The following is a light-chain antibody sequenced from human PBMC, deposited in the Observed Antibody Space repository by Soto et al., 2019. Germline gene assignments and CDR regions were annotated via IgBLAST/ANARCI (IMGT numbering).Light chain of an antibody. CDR2: EAS. J-gene: IGKJ1*01. Sequence: IRMTQSPSSFSAATGDRVTITCRASQSINKWLAWYQQKPGKAPTLLIYEASILQNGVPSRFSGTESGTEFTLTISSLRPDDVAIYYCQQYNAYSACTFAQRTKVAI. CDR3: QQYNAYSACT. CDR1: QSINKW. V-gene: IGKV1-5*03.